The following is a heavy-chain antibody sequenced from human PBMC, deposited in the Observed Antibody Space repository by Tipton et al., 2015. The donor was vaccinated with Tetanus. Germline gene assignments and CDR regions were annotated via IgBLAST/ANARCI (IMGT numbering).Heavy chain of an antibody. CDR3: ASLPQVWFGDLFDY. CDR2: VYHNGRT. J-gene: IGHJ4*02. D-gene: IGHD3-10*01. Sequence: TLSLTCAVSGGSISSINWWSWVRQPPGKGLEWIGEVYHNGRTNYSPSLESRVTISVDKSMNQFSLRLTSVTAADTAVYYCASLPQVWFGDLFDYWGQGVLVTVSS. CDR1: GGSISSINW. V-gene: IGHV4-4*02.